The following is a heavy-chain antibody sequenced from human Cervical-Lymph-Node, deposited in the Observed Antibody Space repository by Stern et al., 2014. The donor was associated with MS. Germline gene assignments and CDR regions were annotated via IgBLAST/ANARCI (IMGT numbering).Heavy chain of an antibody. D-gene: IGHD2-2*01. Sequence: QVQLVESGPRLVKPSQTLSLTCTVSGGSISSSLYYWSWIRQPPAEGLEWIGYIYYRGSTYYNPSLKSRVTISVDTSNNQFSLKLSSVTVADTAVYYCARRSSTRAFDIWGQGTMVTVSS. CDR1: GGSISSSLYY. V-gene: IGHV4-31*03. CDR2: IYYRGST. CDR3: ARRSSTRAFDI. J-gene: IGHJ3*02.